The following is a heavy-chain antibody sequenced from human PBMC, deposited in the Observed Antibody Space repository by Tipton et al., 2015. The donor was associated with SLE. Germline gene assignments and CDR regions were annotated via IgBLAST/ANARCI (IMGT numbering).Heavy chain of an antibody. CDR1: GGSFSGYY. CDR3: ARAPGDYYGSGTYYDHYYYGMDV. V-gene: IGHV4-59*01. J-gene: IGHJ6*02. D-gene: IGHD3-10*01. CDR2: IYYSGST. Sequence: TLSLTCAVYGGSFSGYYWSWIRQPPGKGLEWIGYIYYSGSTNYNPSLKSRLTMSVDTSKNQFSLNVSSVTAADTAVYYCARAPGDYYGSGTYYDHYYYGMDVWGQGTTVTVSS.